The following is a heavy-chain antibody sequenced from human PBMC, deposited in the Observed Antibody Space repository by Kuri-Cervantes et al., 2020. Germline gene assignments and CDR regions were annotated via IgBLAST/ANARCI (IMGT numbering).Heavy chain of an antibody. V-gene: IGHV1-8*01. CDR1: GYTFTSYD. D-gene: IGHD6-13*01. CDR3: ARGPPAAAGTLNY. Sequence: ASVKVSCKASGYTFTSYDINWVRQATGQGLEWMGWMNPNSGNTGYAQKFQGRVTMTRNTSISTAYTELSSLRSEDTAVYYCARGPPAAAGTLNYWGQGTLVTVSS. CDR2: MNPNSGNT. J-gene: IGHJ4*02.